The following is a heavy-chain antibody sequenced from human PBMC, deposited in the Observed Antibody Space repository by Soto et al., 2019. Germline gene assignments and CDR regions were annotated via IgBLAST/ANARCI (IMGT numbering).Heavy chain of an antibody. CDR3: ARDRGYSYGPSGLYFDY. V-gene: IGHV4-31*03. CDR2: IYYSGST. J-gene: IGHJ4*02. Sequence: PSETLSLTCTVSGGSISSGGYYWSWIRQHPGKGLEWIGYIYYSGSTYYNPSLKSRVTISVDTSKNQFSLKLSSVTAADTAVYYCARDRGYSYGPSGLYFDYWGQGTLVTVSS. D-gene: IGHD5-18*01. CDR1: GGSISSGGYY.